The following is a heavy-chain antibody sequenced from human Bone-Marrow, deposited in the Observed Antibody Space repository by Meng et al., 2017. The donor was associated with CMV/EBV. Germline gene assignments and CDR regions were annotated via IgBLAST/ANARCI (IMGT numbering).Heavy chain of an antibody. CDR3: ARALVVVPAAPDY. D-gene: IGHD2-2*01. CDR1: GGTFSSYA. CDR2: INPSGGST. Sequence: SVKVSCKASGGTFSSYAISWVRQAPGQGLEWMGIINPSGGSTSYTQKFQGRVTMTRDTSTSTVYMELSSLRSEDTAVYYCARALVVVPAAPDYWGQGTLVTVSS. J-gene: IGHJ4*02. V-gene: IGHV1-46*01.